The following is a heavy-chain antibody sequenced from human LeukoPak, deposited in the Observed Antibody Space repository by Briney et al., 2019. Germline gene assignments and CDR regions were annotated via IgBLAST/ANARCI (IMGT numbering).Heavy chain of an antibody. CDR2: ISSSSSYI. Sequence: PGGSLRLSCAASGFTVSSNYMNWVRQAPGKGLEWVSSISSSSSYIYYADSVKGRFTISRDNAKNSLYLQMNSLRAEDTAVYYCAPFGGSAARGYFDYWGQGTLVTVSS. D-gene: IGHD3-16*01. CDR3: APFGGSAARGYFDY. CDR1: GFTVSSNY. J-gene: IGHJ4*02. V-gene: IGHV3-21*01.